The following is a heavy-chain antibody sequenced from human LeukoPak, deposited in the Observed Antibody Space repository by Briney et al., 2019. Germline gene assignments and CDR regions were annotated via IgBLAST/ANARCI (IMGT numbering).Heavy chain of an antibody. J-gene: IGHJ3*02. V-gene: IGHV3-21*01. CDR3: AREGSDAFDI. CDR1: GCTFRSYN. Sequence: PGWALTLPCPASGCTFRSYNINGVRQAPAKGLEWVSSISSGSTYIYYADSVKGRFTISRDNAKNSLYLQMNSLRAEDTAVYYCAREGSDAFDIWGQGTMVTVSP. CDR2: ISSGSTYI.